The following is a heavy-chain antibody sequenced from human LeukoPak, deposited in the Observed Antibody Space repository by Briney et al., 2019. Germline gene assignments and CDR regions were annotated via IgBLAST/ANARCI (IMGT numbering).Heavy chain of an antibody. CDR1: GFTFSSYA. Sequence: GGSLRLSCAASGFTFSSYAMSWVRQAPGKGLEWVSAISGSGGSTYYADSVKGRFTISRDNSKNTLYLQMNSLRAEDTAVYYCAREGRYYYGSGIDYWGQGTLVTVSS. D-gene: IGHD3-10*01. J-gene: IGHJ4*02. CDR2: ISGSGGST. V-gene: IGHV3-23*01. CDR3: AREGRYYYGSGIDY.